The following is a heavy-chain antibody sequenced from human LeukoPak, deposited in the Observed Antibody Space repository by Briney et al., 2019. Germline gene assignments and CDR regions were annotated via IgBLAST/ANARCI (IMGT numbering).Heavy chain of an antibody. J-gene: IGHJ4*02. D-gene: IGHD4-11*01. Sequence: GGSLRLSCTASGFTFTHKAMHWVRQAPGKGLEWVAVIWSDGTNQYYADSVKGRFTISRDDSQKTVYLEMNSLRPEDTAMYYCETDAQCGFDSSNCLRYWGQGTLVTVSS. V-gene: IGHV3-33*01. CDR1: GFTFTHKA. CDR3: ETDAQCGFDSSNCLRY. CDR2: IWSDGTNQ.